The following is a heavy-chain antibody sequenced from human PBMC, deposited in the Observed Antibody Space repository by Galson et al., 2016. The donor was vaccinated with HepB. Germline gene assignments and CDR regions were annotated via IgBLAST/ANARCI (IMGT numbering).Heavy chain of an antibody. D-gene: IGHD6-6*01. CDR3: AGDTIAARLTVRSGFDY. CDR2: IYYLGNT. CDR1: GGSISSAAYY. Sequence: QVQLQESGPGLVKPSQTLSLTCSVSGGSISSAAYYWSWIRQLPGKGLEWIGHIYYLGNTYYNPSLKSRLTIPGETTKAPCPRRLGSGTAADTAGYFCAGDTIAARLTVRSGFDYWGQGILVTVSS. V-gene: IGHV4-31*03. J-gene: IGHJ4*02.